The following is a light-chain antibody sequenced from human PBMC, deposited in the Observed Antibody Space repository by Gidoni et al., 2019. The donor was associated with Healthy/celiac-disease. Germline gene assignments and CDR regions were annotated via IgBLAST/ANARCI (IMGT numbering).Light chain of an antibody. CDR2: GAS. CDR3: QQYGSSPPWT. V-gene: IGKV3-20*01. J-gene: IGKJ1*01. Sequence: EIVLTHSPGTLSLSPGERATLSCMASQSVSSSYLAWYQQKPGQAPRLLIYGASSRATGSPDRFSGSGSGTDFTLTISRLEPEDFAVYYCQQYGSSPPWTFGQGTKVEIK. CDR1: QSVSSSY.